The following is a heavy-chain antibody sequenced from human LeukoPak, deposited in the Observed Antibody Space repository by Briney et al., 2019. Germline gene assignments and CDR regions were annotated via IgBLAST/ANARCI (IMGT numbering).Heavy chain of an antibody. V-gene: IGHV3-66*01. D-gene: IGHD3-10*01. CDR3: AKDRGFGEYFPFFY. Sequence: GGSLRLSCAVSGVTVSSNHMSWVRQAPGKGLEWVSAIYSGGGTYYADSVKGRFTLSRDISKNTLYLQMNSLRAEDTAVYYCAKDRGFGEYFPFFYWGQGTLVTVSS. CDR2: IYSGGGT. J-gene: IGHJ4*02. CDR1: GVTVSSNH.